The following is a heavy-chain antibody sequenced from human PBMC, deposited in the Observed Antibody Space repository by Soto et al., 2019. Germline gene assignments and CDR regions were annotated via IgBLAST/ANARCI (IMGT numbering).Heavy chain of an antibody. CDR2: ISSSGSTI. D-gene: IGHD3-9*01. J-gene: IGHJ6*03. Sequence: GSLRLSCAASGFTFSDYYMSWIRQAPGKGLEWVSYISSSGSTIYYADSVKGRFTISRDNAKNSLYLQMNSLRAEDTAVYYCARDVSMDWEGYYYYMDVWGKGTTVTVSS. V-gene: IGHV3-11*01. CDR3: ARDVSMDWEGYYYYMDV. CDR1: GFTFSDYY.